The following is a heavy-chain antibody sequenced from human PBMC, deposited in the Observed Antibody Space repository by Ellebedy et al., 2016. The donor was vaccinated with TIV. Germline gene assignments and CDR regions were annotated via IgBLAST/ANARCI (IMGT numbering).Heavy chain of an antibody. D-gene: IGHD6-6*01. Sequence: PGGSLRLSCAASGFTFSNAWMSWVRQAPGKGLEWVGRIKSKTDGGTTDYAAPVKGRFTISRDDSKNTLYLQMNSLKTEDTAVYYCTTSRPVAARLTQGYWGQGTLVTVSS. CDR3: TTSRPVAARLTQGY. CDR2: IKSKTDGGTT. J-gene: IGHJ4*02. CDR1: GFTFSNAW. V-gene: IGHV3-15*01.